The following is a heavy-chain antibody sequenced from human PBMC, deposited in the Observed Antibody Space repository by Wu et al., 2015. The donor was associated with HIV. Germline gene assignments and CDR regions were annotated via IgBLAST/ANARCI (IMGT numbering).Heavy chain of an antibody. Sequence: QVQLVQSGAEVKKPGSSVRVSCKASGGTFSTYAITWVRQAPGQGLEWMGRIIPIFGTANYAQKFQGRVTITADESTSTAYMELSSLRSEDTAVYYCARDRQALWFGELPETTLTGWGQGTLVTVSS. CDR3: ARDRQALWFGELPETTLTG. D-gene: IGHD3-10*01. CDR1: GGTFSTYA. J-gene: IGHJ4*02. CDR2: IIPIFGTA. V-gene: IGHV1-69*13.